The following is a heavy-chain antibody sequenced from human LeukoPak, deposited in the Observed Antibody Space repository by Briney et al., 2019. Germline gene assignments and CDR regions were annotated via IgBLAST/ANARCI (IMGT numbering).Heavy chain of an antibody. CDR2: VNHRGST. J-gene: IGHJ3*02. D-gene: IGHD2/OR15-2a*01. Sequence: SETLSLTCAVYGGSLSGYYWSWFRQPPGKGLEWIGEVNHRGSTNYNPSLKSRVTISVDTSKNQFSLKLSSVTAADTAVYYCAREIIVPRGAFDIWGQGTMVTVSS. CDR1: GGSLSGYY. V-gene: IGHV4-34*01. CDR3: AREIIVPRGAFDI.